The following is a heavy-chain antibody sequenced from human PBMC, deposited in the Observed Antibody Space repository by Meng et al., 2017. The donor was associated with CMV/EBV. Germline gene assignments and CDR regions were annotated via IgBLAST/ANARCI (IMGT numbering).Heavy chain of an antibody. J-gene: IGHJ5*02. CDR1: GGSFSCYY. D-gene: IGHD1-26*01. Sequence: QRQHVRAGLLKPSETLSLSCAVYGGSFSCYYWSWLRQPPGKGLEWIREINHRGSTNYNPSLKSRVTISVDTSKNQFSLKLSSVTAADTAVYYCARGVGGWFDPWGQGTLVTVSS. V-gene: IGHV4-34*01. CDR3: ARGVGGWFDP. CDR2: INHRGST.